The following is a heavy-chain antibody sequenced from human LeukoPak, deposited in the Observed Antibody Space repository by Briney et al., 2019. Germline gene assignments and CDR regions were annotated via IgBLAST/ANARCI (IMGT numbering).Heavy chain of an antibody. CDR3: ARDEGYCSSTSCSDAFDI. V-gene: IGHV3-53*01. Sequence: GGSLRLSCAASGFIVSSNYMSWVRQAPGKGLEWVSVIYSGDSTYYADSVKGRFTISRDNSKNTLYLQMNSLRAEDTAVYYCARDEGYCSSTSCSDAFDIWGQGTMVTVSS. CDR1: GFIVSSNY. CDR2: IYSGDST. D-gene: IGHD2-2*01. J-gene: IGHJ3*02.